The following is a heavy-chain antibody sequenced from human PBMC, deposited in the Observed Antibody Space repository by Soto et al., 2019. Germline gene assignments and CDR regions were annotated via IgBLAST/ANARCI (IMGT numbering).Heavy chain of an antibody. J-gene: IGHJ4*02. CDR2: IGANPINI. Sequence: GVERVSIAAAGFPFKSSGGRLVRRPAGEGVEWVAAIGANPININYRASVKRRFTISRDNSRNTVFLQMSALRADDSALYYCTTASHCSRAACPSAEWGQGTLVTVYS. CDR1: GFPFKSSG. V-gene: IGHV3-23*05. CDR3: TTASHCSRAACPSAE. D-gene: IGHD6-6*01.